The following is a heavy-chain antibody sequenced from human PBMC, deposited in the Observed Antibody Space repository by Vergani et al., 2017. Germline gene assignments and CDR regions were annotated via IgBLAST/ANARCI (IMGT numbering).Heavy chain of an antibody. V-gene: IGHV3-9*01. D-gene: IGHD3-3*01. CDR3: AKWDAYDFWGGSYFDY. CDR2: ISWKSGSI. CDR1: GFTFDDYA. J-gene: IGHJ4*02. Sequence: EVQLLESGGGLVQPGRSLRLSCAASGFTFDDYAMHWVRQAPGKGLEWVSGISWKSGSIGYADSVKGRFTISRDNAKNSLYLQMNSLSAEDTALYYCAKWDAYDFWGGSYFDYWGQGTLVTVSS.